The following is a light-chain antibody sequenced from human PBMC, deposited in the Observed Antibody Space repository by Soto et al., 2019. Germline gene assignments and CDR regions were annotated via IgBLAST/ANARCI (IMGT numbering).Light chain of an antibody. J-gene: IGKJ3*01. CDR2: GAS. CDR3: QQYNNWPPSFT. V-gene: IGKV3-15*01. CDR1: QSVSNN. Sequence: EIVMTQSPATLSVSPGERATLSCRASQSVSNNLAWYQQKLGQAARLLIYGASTRATGIPARFSGSGSGTEFTLTISSLQSEDFAVYYCQQYNNWPPSFTFGPGTKVDSK.